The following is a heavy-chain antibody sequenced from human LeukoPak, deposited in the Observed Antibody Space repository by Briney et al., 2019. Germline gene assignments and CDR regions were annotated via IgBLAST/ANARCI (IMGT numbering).Heavy chain of an antibody. CDR2: INPNSGGT. D-gene: IGHD2-15*01. CDR1: GYTFTGYY. V-gene: IGHV1-2*02. J-gene: IGHJ5*02. Sequence: ASVKVSCKASGYTFTGYYMHWVRQAPGQGLEWMGWINPNSGGTNYAQKFQGRVTMTRDTSISTAYMELSRLRSDDTAVYYCARDRPHCSGGSCYSRWFDPWVQGTLVTVSS. CDR3: ARDRPHCSGGSCYSRWFDP.